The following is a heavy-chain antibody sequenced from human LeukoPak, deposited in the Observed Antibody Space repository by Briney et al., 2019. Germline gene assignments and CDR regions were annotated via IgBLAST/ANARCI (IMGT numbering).Heavy chain of an antibody. V-gene: IGHV5-51*01. Sequence: GESLKISCKGSGYSFTSYWIGWVRQMPGKGLEWMGIIYPGDSDTRYSPSFQSQVTISADKSISTSYLQWSSLKASDTAMYYCARRTTRYYYDSSGYEAPHFDYWGQGTLVTVSS. CDR1: GYSFTSYW. CDR3: ARRTTRYYYDSSGYEAPHFDY. J-gene: IGHJ4*02. CDR2: IYPGDSDT. D-gene: IGHD3-22*01.